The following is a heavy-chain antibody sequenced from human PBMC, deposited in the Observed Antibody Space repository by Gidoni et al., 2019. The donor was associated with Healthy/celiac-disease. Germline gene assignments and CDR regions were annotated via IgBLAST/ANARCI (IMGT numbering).Heavy chain of an antibody. CDR1: GGSFSGYS. J-gene: IGHJ4*02. D-gene: IGHD3-10*01. Sequence: QVQLLQWGAGLLMPSESLSLTCACYGGSFSGYSWSWLRHPPGKGLAWIGEINHSGSTNYSPSLKSRVTISVDTSKNQFSLKLSSVTAADTAVYYCARVKITMVRGVILHTLDYWGQGTLVTVSS. CDR2: INHSGST. CDR3: ARVKITMVRGVILHTLDY. V-gene: IGHV4-34*01.